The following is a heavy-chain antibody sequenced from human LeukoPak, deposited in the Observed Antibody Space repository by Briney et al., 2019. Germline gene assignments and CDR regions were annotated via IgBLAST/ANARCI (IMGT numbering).Heavy chain of an antibody. Sequence: PSGRSLRLSCAASGFTFSSYAMYWVRQSPGKGLEWVAVISDDGSNKYYADSVKGRFTISRDNSKNTLYLQMNSLRAEDTAVYYCARDARTVGITMIVVGFDYWGQGTLVTVSS. J-gene: IGHJ4*02. CDR1: GFTFSSYA. CDR3: ARDARTVGITMIVVGFDY. CDR2: ISDDGSNK. D-gene: IGHD3-22*01. V-gene: IGHV3-30*04.